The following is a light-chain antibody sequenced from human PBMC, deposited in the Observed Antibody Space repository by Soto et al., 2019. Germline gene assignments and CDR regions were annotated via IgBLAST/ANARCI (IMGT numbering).Light chain of an antibody. V-gene: IGKV1-5*03. Sequence: DIQMTQSPSTLSASVGDRVTITCRASQSIASWLAWYQQKPGKAPDLLIYKASSLASGVPSRFSGSGSGTEFTLTISRLEPEDFAVYYCQQYGSSPWTFGQGTKVEIK. CDR2: KAS. CDR1: QSIASW. CDR3: QQYGSSPWT. J-gene: IGKJ1*01.